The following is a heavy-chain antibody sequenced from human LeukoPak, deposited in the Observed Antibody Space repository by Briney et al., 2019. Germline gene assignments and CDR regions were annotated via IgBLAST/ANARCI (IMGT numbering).Heavy chain of an antibody. V-gene: IGHV3-48*01. D-gene: IGHD3-10*01. J-gene: IGHJ3*02. CDR1: GFTFSSYS. Sequence: GGSLRLSCAASGFTFSSYSMNWVRQAPGKGLEWVSYISSSSTIYYADSVKGRFTISRDNAKNSLYLQMNSLRAEDTAVYYCAREGQYYYGSGSYYAFDIWGQGTMVTVSS. CDR3: AREGQYYYGSGSYYAFDI. CDR2: ISSSSTI.